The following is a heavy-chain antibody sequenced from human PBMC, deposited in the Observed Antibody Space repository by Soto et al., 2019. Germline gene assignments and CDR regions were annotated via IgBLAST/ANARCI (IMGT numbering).Heavy chain of an antibody. CDR2: IYWDDDQ. V-gene: IGHV2-5*02. D-gene: IGHD2-15*01. J-gene: IGHJ3*02. Sequence: QITLKESGPTLVKPTQTLTLTCTFSGFSLSTSGVGVGWIRQPPGKALEWLALIYWDDDQHYSPSLKSRLTLXKXTXXNQVVLTMTNMDPVDTATYYCAHLVVATPQGAFDIWGQGTMVTVSS. CDR3: AHLVVATPQGAFDI. CDR1: GFSLSTSGVG.